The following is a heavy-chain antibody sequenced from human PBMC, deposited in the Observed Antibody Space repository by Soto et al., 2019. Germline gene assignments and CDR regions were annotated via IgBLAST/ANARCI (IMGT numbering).Heavy chain of an antibody. J-gene: IGHJ4*02. CDR2: IWYDGSNK. V-gene: IGHV3-33*08. CDR3: ARAHYFDSGPLDY. Sequence: GGSLRLSCAASGFTFSSSVMHWVRQAPGKGLEWVAVIWYDGSNKYYADSVKGRFTISRDNSKNTLYLQMNSLRAEDTAVYYCARAHYFDSGPLDYWGQGTLVTVSS. D-gene: IGHD3-22*01. CDR1: GFTFSSSV.